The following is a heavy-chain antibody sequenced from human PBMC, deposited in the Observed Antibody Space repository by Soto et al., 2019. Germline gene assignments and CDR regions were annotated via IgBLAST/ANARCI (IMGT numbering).Heavy chain of an antibody. V-gene: IGHV5-51*01. J-gene: IGHJ5*02. D-gene: IGHD5-18*01. Sequence: GESLKISCKGSGYSFTSYWIAWVRQVPGKGLEWMGIIYPDDSDIRYSPSFQGQVTISVDKSISTAYLQWSSLKASDTAMYYCARRGGTAMSTNWFDPWGQGTLVTVSS. CDR2: IYPDDSDI. CDR3: ARRGGTAMSTNWFDP. CDR1: GYSFTSYW.